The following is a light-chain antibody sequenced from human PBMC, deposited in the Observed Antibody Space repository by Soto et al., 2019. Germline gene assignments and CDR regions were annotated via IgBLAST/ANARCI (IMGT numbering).Light chain of an antibody. Sequence: QSVLTQPPSASGTRGQRVTISWSGSSSNIGSNYVYWYQQLPGTAPKLLIYRNNQRPSGVPDRFSGSKSGTSASLAISGLRSEDEADYYCAAWDDSLSGWVFGGGTKVTVL. CDR2: RNN. CDR1: SSNIGSNY. V-gene: IGLV1-47*01. J-gene: IGLJ3*02. CDR3: AAWDDSLSGWV.